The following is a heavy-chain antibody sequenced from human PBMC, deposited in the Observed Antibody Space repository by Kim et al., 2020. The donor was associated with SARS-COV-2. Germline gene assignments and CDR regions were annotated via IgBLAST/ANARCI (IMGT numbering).Heavy chain of an antibody. CDR2: FYYTGNI. CDR1: GAFVTTYY. CDR3: ARHGSSYEYFFDY. J-gene: IGHJ4*02. V-gene: IGHV4-59*02. D-gene: IGHD6-13*01. Sequence: SETLSLTCSVSGAFVTTYYWSWIRKPPGKGLEWIGYFYYTGNINYNPSLKSRVTISGDTSKNQFSLKLSSVTAADTALYYCARHGSSYEYFFDYWGQGSLVTVSS.